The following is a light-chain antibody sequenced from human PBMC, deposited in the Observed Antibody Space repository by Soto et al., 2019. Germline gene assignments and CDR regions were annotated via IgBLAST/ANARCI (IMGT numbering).Light chain of an antibody. CDR3: QQYGSSRT. J-gene: IGKJ1*01. Sequence: EIVLTQSPATLSLSPGETATLSCRASQSVSGYIGWYQQKPGQAPRLLIYADSNRATGIPARFSGSGSGTDFTLTISSLEPEDSAVDYCQQYGSSRTFGQGTKVDIK. CDR1: QSVSGY. V-gene: IGKV3-20*01. CDR2: ADS.